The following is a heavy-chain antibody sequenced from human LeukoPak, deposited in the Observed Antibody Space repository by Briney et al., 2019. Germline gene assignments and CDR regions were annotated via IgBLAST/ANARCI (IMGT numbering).Heavy chain of an antibody. CDR1: GGSFRGYY. D-gene: IGHD3-22*01. Sequence: SETLSLTXAVYGGSFRGYYWSWIRQPPGKGLEWIGEINHSGSTNYNPSLKSRVTISVDTSKNQFSLKLSSVTAADTAVYYCACSNYYDSSGHATEELDYWGQGTLVTVSS. J-gene: IGHJ4*02. V-gene: IGHV4-34*01. CDR3: ACSNYYDSSGHATEELDY. CDR2: INHSGST.